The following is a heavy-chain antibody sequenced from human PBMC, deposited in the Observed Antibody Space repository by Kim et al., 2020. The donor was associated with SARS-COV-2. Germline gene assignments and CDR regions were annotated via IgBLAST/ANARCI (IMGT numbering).Heavy chain of an antibody. D-gene: IGHD2-8*01. CDR3: ATSPPYCTNGVCYRWFDP. CDR1: GYTLTELS. CDR2: FDPEDGET. J-gene: IGHJ5*02. Sequence: ASVKVSCKVSGYTLTELSMHWVRQAPGKGLEWMGGFDPEDGETIYAQKFQGRVTMTEDTSTDTAYMELSSLRSEDTAVYYCATSPPYCTNGVCYRWFDPWGQGTLVTVSS. V-gene: IGHV1-24*01.